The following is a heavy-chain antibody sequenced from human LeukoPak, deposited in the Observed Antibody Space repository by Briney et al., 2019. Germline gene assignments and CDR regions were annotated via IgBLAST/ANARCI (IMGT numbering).Heavy chain of an antibody. V-gene: IGHV4-39*07. D-gene: IGHD3-10*01. CDR1: GGSISSSSYY. CDR2: IYYSGST. CDR3: ARGLYHGSGSYRVTALDY. J-gene: IGHJ4*02. Sequence: SETLSLTCTVSGGSISSSSYYWGWIRQPPGKGLEWIGSIYYSGSTYYNPSLKSRVTISVDTSKNQFSLKLSSVTAADTAVYYCARGLYHGSGSYRVTALDYWGQGTLVTVSS.